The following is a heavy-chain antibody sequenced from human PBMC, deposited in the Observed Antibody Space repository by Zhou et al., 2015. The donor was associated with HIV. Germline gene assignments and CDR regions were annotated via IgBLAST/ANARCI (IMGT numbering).Heavy chain of an antibody. CDR2: IRSKAYGGTT. V-gene: IGHV3-49*05. CDR1: GFTFGDYT. Sequence: EVQLVESGGDLLKPGRSLRLSCTASGFTFGDYTMSWFRQAPGKGLEWVGFIRSKAYGGTTEYAASVKGRFTISRDDSKTIAYLQMNSLKTEDTAVYYCSRRGWIHLWLGAFDIWGQGTMVTVSS. J-gene: IGHJ3*02. CDR3: SRRGWIHLWLGAFDI. D-gene: IGHD5-18*01.